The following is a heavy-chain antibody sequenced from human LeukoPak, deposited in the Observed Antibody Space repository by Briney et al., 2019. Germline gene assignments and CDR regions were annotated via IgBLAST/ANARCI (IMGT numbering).Heavy chain of an antibody. CDR2: ISSYNGNP. Sequence: ASVKVSCKASGYTFIRYGISWVRQAPGQGLEWMGWISSYNGNPNYAQKFQGRVTMTTETSTSTACTELRSLRSDDTAVYYCARDWCGSSTSCYMDVWGKGTTVTVP. CDR3: ARDWCGSSTSCYMDV. D-gene: IGHD2-2*01. CDR1: GYTFIRYG. V-gene: IGHV1-18*01. J-gene: IGHJ6*03.